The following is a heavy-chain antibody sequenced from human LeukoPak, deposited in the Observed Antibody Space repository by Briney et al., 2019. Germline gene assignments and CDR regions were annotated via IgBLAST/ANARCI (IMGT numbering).Heavy chain of an antibody. Sequence: LRLSCAASGFTFSSYAMHWVRQAPGKGLEWIGSIYYSGSTYYNPSLKSRVTISVDTSKNQFSLKLSSVTAADTAVYYCAREVNVGYSYGSYVYFDYWGQGTLATVSS. J-gene: IGHJ4*02. CDR3: AREVNVGYSYGSYVYFDY. D-gene: IGHD5-18*01. V-gene: IGHV4-39*07. CDR1: GFTFSSYA. CDR2: IYYSGST.